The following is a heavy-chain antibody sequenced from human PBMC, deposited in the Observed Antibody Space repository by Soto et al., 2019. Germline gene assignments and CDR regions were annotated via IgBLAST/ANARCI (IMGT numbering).Heavy chain of an antibody. CDR1: GFTFSSYG. D-gene: IGHD2-2*03. J-gene: IGHJ4*02. CDR3: ASVGYCSSTSCYAMDY. V-gene: IGHV3-33*01. Sequence: SLRLSCAASGFTFSSYGMHWVRQAPGKGLEWVAVIWYDGSNKYYADSVKGRFTISRDNSKNTLYLQMNSLRAEDTAVYYCASVGYCSSTSCYAMDYWGQGTLVTVSS. CDR2: IWYDGSNK.